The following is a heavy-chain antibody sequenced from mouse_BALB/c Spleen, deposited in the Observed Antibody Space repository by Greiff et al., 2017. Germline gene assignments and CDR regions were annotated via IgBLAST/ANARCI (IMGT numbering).Heavy chain of an antibody. D-gene: IGHD2-10*02. V-gene: IGHV5-6-3*01. CDR3: AREKYGNYVRYAMDY. Sequence: EVKLQESGGGLVQPGGSLKLSCAASGFTFSSYGMSWVRQTPDKRLELVATINSNGGSTYYPDSVKGRFTISRDNAKNTLYLQMSSLKSEDTAMYYCAREKYGNYVRYAMDYWGQGTSVTVSS. CDR2: INSNGGST. CDR1: GFTFSSYG. J-gene: IGHJ4*01.